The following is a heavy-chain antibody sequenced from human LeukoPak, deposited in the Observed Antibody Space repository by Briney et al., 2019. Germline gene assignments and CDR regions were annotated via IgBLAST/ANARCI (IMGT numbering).Heavy chain of an antibody. CDR1: GGSISSYS. CDR2: IFTSGNT. J-gene: IGHJ6*03. D-gene: IGHD3-22*01. V-gene: IGHV4-4*07. Sequence: PSETLSLTCTVSGGSISSYSWSWIRQPAGEGLEWIGRIFTSGNTNYNPSLKSRVTMSVDTSKNQFSLKLSSVTAADTAVYYCARAPSDSSGYSSYYYYMDVWGKGTTVTVSS. CDR3: ARAPSDSSGYSSYYYYMDV.